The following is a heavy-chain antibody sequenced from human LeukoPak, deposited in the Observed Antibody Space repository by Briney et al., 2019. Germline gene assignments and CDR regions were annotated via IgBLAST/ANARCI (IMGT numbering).Heavy chain of an antibody. V-gene: IGHV1-69*13. CDR3: AREAGEVASYYFDY. Sequence: ASVKVSCKASGGTFSSYAISWVRQAPGQGLEWMGGIIPIFGTANYAQKFQGRVTITADESTSTAYMELSSLRSEDTAVYYCAREAGEVASYYFDYWGQGTLVTVSS. CDR1: GGTFSSYA. CDR2: IIPIFGTA. D-gene: IGHD7-27*01. J-gene: IGHJ4*02.